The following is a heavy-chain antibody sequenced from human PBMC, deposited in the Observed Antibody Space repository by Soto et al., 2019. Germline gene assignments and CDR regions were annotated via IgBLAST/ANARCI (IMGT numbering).Heavy chain of an antibody. Sequence: PGGSLRLSCAASGFTFSNAWVSWVRQAPGKGLEWVGRIKSKTDGGTTDYAAPVKGRFTISRDDSKNTLYLQKNSLKTQDTAVYYGTTDPLRELQSRGWFDPWGQGTLVTVSS. CDR3: TTDPLRELQSRGWFDP. D-gene: IGHD1-26*01. V-gene: IGHV3-15*01. CDR2: IKSKTDGGTT. CDR1: GFTFSNAW. J-gene: IGHJ5*02.